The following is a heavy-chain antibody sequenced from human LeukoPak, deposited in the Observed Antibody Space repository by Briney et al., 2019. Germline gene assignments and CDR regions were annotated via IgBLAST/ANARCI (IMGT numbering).Heavy chain of an antibody. J-gene: IGHJ5*02. V-gene: IGHV3-30*02. Sequence: GGSLRLSCAASGFTFSYYGMHWVRQAPGKGLEWVAFIRYDGNDKFYADSVKGRFTISRDTSRNTLYLQINSLRPEDTAVYYCEKGLMRDRWFGESWGQGTLVTVSS. CDR2: IRYDGNDK. D-gene: IGHD3-10*01. CDR1: GFTFSYYG. CDR3: EKGLMRDRWFGES.